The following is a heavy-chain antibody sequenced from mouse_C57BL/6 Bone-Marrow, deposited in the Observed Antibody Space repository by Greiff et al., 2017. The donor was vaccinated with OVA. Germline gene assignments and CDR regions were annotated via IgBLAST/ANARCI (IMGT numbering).Heavy chain of an antibody. CDR3: ARGGLRYYFDY. Sequence: ESGPGLVKPSQSLSLTCSVTGYSITSGYYWNWIRQFPGNKLEWMGYISYDGSNNYNPSLKNRISITRDTSKNQFFLKLNSVTTEDTATYYCARGGLRYYFDYWGQGTTLTVSS. J-gene: IGHJ2*01. V-gene: IGHV3-6*01. D-gene: IGHD2-4*01. CDR2: ISYDGSN. CDR1: GYSITSGYY.